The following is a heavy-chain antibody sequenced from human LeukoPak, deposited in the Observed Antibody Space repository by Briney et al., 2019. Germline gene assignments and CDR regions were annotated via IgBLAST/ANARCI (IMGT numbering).Heavy chain of an antibody. CDR1: GGSFSGYY. CDR2: INHSGST. J-gene: IGHJ4*02. V-gene: IGHV4-34*01. Sequence: PSETLSLTCAVYGGSFSGYYWSWIRQPPGKGLEWIGEINHSGSTNYNPSLKSRVTISVDTSKNQFSLKLSSVTAADTAVYYCARHLGIAAALYWGRGTLVTVSS. D-gene: IGHD6-13*01. CDR3: ARHLGIAAALY.